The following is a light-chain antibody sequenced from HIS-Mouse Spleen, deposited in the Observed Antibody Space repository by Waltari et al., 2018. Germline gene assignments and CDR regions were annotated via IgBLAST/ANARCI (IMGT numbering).Light chain of an antibody. CDR2: EGS. CDR3: CSYAGSSTWV. V-gene: IGLV2-23*01. Sequence: QSALTQPASVSGSPGQSITIPCTGTSSYVGSYNLVPWYQQHPGKPPKLMIYEGSKRPSGVSNRFSGSKSGNTASLTISGLQAEDEADYYCCSYAGSSTWVFGGGTKLTVL. J-gene: IGLJ3*02. CDR1: SSYVGSYNL.